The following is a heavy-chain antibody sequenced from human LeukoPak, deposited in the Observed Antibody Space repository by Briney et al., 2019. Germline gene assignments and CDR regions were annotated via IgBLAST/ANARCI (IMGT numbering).Heavy chain of an antibody. D-gene: IGHD4-17*01. V-gene: IGHV3-23*01. CDR1: GFTFSSYG. CDR3: AREGYGDYRYYYYYMDV. J-gene: IGHJ6*03. Sequence: GGSLRLSCAASGFTFSSYGMSWVRQAPGKRLEWVSAISGSGGSTYYADSVKGRFTISRDNAKNSLYLQMNSLRAEDTAVYYCAREGYGDYRYYYYYMDVWGKGTTVTISS. CDR2: ISGSGGST.